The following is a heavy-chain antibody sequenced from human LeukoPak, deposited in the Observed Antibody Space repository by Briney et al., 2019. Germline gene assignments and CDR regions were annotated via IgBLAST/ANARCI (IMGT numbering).Heavy chain of an antibody. CDR1: GFTFSSYA. V-gene: IGHV3-23*01. J-gene: IGHJ4*02. D-gene: IGHD3-3*01. CDR3: AKDRGPQRITIFGYPGFFDY. CDR2: ISGSGGST. Sequence: QSGGSLRLSCAASGFTFSSYAMSWVRQAPGKGLEWVSAISGSGGSTYYADSVKGRFTISRDNSKNTLYLQMNSLRAEDTAVYYCAKDRGPQRITIFGYPGFFDYWGQGTLVTVSS.